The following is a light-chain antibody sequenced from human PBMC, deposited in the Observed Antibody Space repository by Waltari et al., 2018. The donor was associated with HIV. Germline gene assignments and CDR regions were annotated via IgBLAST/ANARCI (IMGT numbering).Light chain of an antibody. CDR3: CSYAGSYVV. V-gene: IGLV2-11*01. J-gene: IGLJ2*01. CDR1: SRDVGGYNY. CDR2: DVS. Sequence: QSALTQPRSVSGSPGQSVTISCTGTSRDVGGYNYVSWYQQHPGKAPQLMIYDVSKRPSGVPDRFSGSKSGNTASLTISGLQAEDEADYYCCSYAGSYVVFGGGTTLTVL.